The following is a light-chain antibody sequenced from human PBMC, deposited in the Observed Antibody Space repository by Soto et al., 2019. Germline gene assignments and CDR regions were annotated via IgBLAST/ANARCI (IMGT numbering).Light chain of an antibody. J-gene: IGKJ3*01. CDR1: QVIRNF. CDR2: AAS. V-gene: IGKV1-27*01. CDR3: QKYSSVPV. Sequence: DIQMTQSPTSLSASVGDRVTITCQASQVIRNFVAWYQQKPGKAPKLLIYAASTLQSGVPSRFSGSGSGTDFTLTINSLQPEDVATYSCQKYSSVPVFGPGTKVEIK.